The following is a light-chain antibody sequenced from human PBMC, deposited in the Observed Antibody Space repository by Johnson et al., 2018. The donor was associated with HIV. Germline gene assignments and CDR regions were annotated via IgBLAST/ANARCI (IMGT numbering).Light chain of an antibody. Sequence: QSVLSQPPSVSAAPGQKVSISCYGSSSNIGNNYVSWYQQLPGTAPKLLIYENNKRPSGIPDRFSGSKSDTSATLGIPGLQTGDEAEYYCGTWDTSLSVYVFGTGTKVTVL. CDR3: GTWDTSLSVYV. CDR2: ENN. V-gene: IGLV1-51*02. J-gene: IGLJ1*01. CDR1: SSNIGNNY.